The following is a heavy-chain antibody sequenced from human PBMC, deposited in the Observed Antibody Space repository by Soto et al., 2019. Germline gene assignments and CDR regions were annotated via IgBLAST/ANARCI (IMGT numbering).Heavy chain of an antibody. CDR2: VYFTGST. CDR3: AIGRLEILGTTNHHYRLDV. D-gene: IGHD3-3*01. Sequence: SETLSLTCTVSGGSIRSAAYFWSWIRQHPGKGLEWLGYVYFTGSTHYNPSLNSRLTLSIDTSKDQFSLKMTSVAAVDTAVYYCAIGRLEILGTTNHHYRLDVWGQGTAVIVSS. V-gene: IGHV4-31*03. J-gene: IGHJ6*01. CDR1: GGSIRSAAYF.